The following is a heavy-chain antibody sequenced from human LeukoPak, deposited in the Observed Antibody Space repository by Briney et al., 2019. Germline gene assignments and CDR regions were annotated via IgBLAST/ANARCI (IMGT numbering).Heavy chain of an antibody. D-gene: IGHD3-10*01. CDR1: GGSFSAYY. J-gene: IGHJ4*02. CDR2: INHSGST. Sequence: PSETLSLTCAVYGGSFSAYYWNWIRQPPGKGLEWIGEINHSGSTNYNPSLKSRVTISVDTSKNQFSLKLSSVTAADTAVYYCARDRMVRDFDYWGQGTLVTVSS. CDR3: ARDRMVRDFDY. V-gene: IGHV4-34*01.